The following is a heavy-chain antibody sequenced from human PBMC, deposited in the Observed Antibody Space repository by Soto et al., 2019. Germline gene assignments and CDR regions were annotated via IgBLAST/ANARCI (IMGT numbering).Heavy chain of an antibody. CDR1: GYTFTSYG. V-gene: IGHV1-18*04. D-gene: IGHD4-17*01. CDR2: ISAYNGNT. Sequence: ASVKVSRKASGYTFTSYGISWVLQAPGQGLEWMGWISAYNGNTNYAQKLQGRVTMTTDTSTSTAYMELRSLRSDDTAVYYCARLRDDYPPDYWGQGTLVTVSS. J-gene: IGHJ4*02. CDR3: ARLRDDYPPDY.